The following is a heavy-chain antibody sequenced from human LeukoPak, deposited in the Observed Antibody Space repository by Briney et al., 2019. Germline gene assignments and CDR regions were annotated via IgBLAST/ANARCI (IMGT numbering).Heavy chain of an antibody. D-gene: IGHD6-19*01. CDR2: ISSSSSYI. J-gene: IGHJ6*03. CDR3: ARVAVAGSGYYYYMDV. Sequence: GGSLRLSCAASGFTFSSYSMNWVRQAPGKGLEWVSSISSSSSYIYYADSVKGRFTISRDNAKNSLYLQMNSLRAEDTAVYYCARVAVAGSGYYYYMDVWGKGTTVTISS. CDR1: GFTFSSYS. V-gene: IGHV3-21*01.